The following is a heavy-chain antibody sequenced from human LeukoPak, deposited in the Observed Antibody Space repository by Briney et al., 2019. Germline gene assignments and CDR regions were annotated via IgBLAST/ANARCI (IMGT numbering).Heavy chain of an antibody. CDR3: ARRVGSFPYYYYMDV. CDR2: IYPGDSDT. J-gene: IGHJ6*03. CDR1: GYSFTSYW. Sequence: GESLKISCKGSGYSFTSYWIGWVRQMPGKGLEWMGIIYPGDSDTRYSPSFQGQVTISADKSISTAYLQWSSLKASDTAMYYCARRVGSFPYYYYMDVWGKGTTVTVSS. D-gene: IGHD6-13*01. V-gene: IGHV5-51*01.